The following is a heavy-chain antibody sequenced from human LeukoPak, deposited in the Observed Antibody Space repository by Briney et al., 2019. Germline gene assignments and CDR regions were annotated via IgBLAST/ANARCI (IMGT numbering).Heavy chain of an antibody. CDR1: GFTFSSYW. Sequence: GGSLRLSCAASGFTFSSYWMHWVRQAPGKGLVWVSRIKSDGSSTTYADSVKGRFTISRDNAKNTLYLQMNSLRAEDTAVYYCARDVRYCSGGSCYSDAFDIWGQGTMVTVSS. CDR3: ARDVRYCSGGSCYSDAFDI. J-gene: IGHJ3*02. V-gene: IGHV3-74*01. D-gene: IGHD2-15*01. CDR2: IKSDGSST.